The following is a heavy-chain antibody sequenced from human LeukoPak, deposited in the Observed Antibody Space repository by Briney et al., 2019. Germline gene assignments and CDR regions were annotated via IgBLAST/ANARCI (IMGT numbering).Heavy chain of an antibody. D-gene: IGHD6-19*01. V-gene: IGHV3-53*01. CDR3: ARESYNSGIDY. J-gene: IGHJ4*02. Sequence: GGTLRLSCAASGFAVSSNYMSWVRQAPGKGLEWVSVIYSGGSTYYADSVKGRFTISRDNSKNTLYLQMNSLRAEDTAVYYCARESYNSGIDYWGQGTLVTVSS. CDR2: IYSGGST. CDR1: GFAVSSNY.